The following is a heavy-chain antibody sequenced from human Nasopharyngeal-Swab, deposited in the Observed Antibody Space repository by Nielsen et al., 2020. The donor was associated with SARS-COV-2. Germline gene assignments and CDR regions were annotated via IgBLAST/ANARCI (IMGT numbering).Heavy chain of an antibody. J-gene: IGHJ6*02. D-gene: IGHD1-26*01. CDR3: ARRVVGTGNYYYGMDV. V-gene: IGHV3-21*01. CDR2: LSSSSSYI. Sequence: GESLKISCAASGFTFSSYSMNWVRQAPGKGLEWVSSLSSSSSYIYYADSVKGRFTISRDNAKNSLYLQMNSLRAEDTAVYYCARRVVGTGNYYYGMDVWGQGTTVTVSS. CDR1: GFTFSSYS.